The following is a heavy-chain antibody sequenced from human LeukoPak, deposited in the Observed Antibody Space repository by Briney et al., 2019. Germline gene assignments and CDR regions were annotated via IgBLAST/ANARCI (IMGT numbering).Heavy chain of an antibody. V-gene: IGHV3-66*04. D-gene: IGHD6-19*01. CDR3: ARQGDSSGWYNWFDP. J-gene: IGHJ5*02. CDR2: IYSGGST. Sequence: GGSLRLSCAASGFTVSSNYMSWVRQAPGKGLEWVSVIYSGGSTYYADSVKGRFTISRDNSKNTLYLQMNSLRAEDTAVYYCARQGDSSGWYNWFDPWGQGTLVTVSS. CDR1: GFTVSSNY.